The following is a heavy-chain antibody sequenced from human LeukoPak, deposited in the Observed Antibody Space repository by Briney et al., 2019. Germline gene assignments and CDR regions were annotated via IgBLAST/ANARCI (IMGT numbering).Heavy chain of an antibody. Sequence: ASVKVSCKSSGYTFTSYYMYWVRQAPGQGLEWMGRIIPILGIANYAQKFQGRVTITADKSTSTAYMELSSLRSEDTAVYYCARNSGSTFDFWSGYYPGIDYWGQGTLVTVSS. J-gene: IGHJ4*02. CDR1: GYTFTSYY. V-gene: IGHV1-69*02. CDR3: ARNSGSTFDFWSGYYPGIDY. D-gene: IGHD3-3*01. CDR2: IIPILGIA.